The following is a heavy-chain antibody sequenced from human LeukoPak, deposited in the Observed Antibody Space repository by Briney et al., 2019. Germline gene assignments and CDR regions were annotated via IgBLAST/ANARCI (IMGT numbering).Heavy chain of an antibody. CDR3: ARDEGVYGDYFIPFDY. D-gene: IGHD4-17*01. CDR1: GFTFSSYS. Sequence: GGSLRLSCAASGFTFSSYSMNWVRQAPGRGLEWVSYISSSSSTIYYADSVKGRFTISRDNAKNSLYLQMNSLRAEDTAVYYCARDEGVYGDYFIPFDYWGQGTLVTVSS. CDR2: ISSSSSTI. V-gene: IGHV3-48*01. J-gene: IGHJ4*02.